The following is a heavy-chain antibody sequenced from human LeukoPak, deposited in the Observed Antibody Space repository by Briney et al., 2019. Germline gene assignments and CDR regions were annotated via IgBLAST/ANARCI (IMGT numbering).Heavy chain of an antibody. D-gene: IGHD6-6*01. J-gene: IGHJ3*02. CDR3: ARVGVSNAFDM. CDR2: INSDGGNI. Sequence: GGSLRLSCAASGFTFSSYQMHWVRQVPGKGLVWVSRINSDGGNIAHADSVKGRFTISRDNAKNTLYLEMNSLRAEDTAVYYCARVGVSNAFDMWGQGTKVTVSS. V-gene: IGHV3-74*01. CDR1: GFTFSSYQ.